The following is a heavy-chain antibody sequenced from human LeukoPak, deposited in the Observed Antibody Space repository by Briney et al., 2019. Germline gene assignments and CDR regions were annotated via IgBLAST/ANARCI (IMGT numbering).Heavy chain of an antibody. CDR2: INPNSGGT. V-gene: IGHV1-2*02. CDR3: AGSLGSQRDC. Sequence: ASVTVSFKASGYTFTVYYMHWVRQAPGQGLEWMGWINPNSGGTNYAQKFQGRVTMTRDTSISTAYMELSRLRSDDTAMYFCAGSLGSQRDCWGQGTLVTVSS. J-gene: IGHJ4*02. CDR1: GYTFTVYY. D-gene: IGHD7-27*01.